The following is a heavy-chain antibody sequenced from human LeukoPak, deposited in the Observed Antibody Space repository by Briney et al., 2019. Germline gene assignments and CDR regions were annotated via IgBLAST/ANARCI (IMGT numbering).Heavy chain of an antibody. CDR2: IYPRESP. J-gene: IGHJ4*02. CDR3: AREWHHVFDY. D-gene: IGHD5-12*01. CDR1: GGSISSYS. Sequence: SETLSLTCTVSGGSISSYSWSWMRQPAGKGLEWIGRIYPRESPNYNPSLKSRVIMSVDKFKNQFSLKLRSVTAADTAVYYCAREWHHVFDYWGQGDLVTVSS. V-gene: IGHV4-4*07.